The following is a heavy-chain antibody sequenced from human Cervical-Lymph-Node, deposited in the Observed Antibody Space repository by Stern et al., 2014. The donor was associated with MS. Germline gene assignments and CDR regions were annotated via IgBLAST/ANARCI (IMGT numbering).Heavy chain of an antibody. Sequence: EVQLVESGGGLVQPGGSLRLSCAASDLIFNTYAMTWVRQAPGKGLEWVSTIDTRGHPYYADSVKGQFTISRDNSKNTVYLQMNSLRAEDTALYYCVILDSHFYDYYSMDVWGQGTTVTVSS. CDR2: IDTRGHP. V-gene: IGHV3-23*04. J-gene: IGHJ6*02. CDR1: DLIFNTYA. D-gene: IGHD3-22*01. CDR3: VILDSHFYDYYSMDV.